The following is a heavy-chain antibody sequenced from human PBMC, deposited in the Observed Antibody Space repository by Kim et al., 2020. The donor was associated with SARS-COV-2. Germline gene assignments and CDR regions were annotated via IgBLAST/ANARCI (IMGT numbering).Heavy chain of an antibody. CDR2: ISDGGGT. Sequence: SETLSLTCLVSGASVSRYYWSWIRQSPGNQLEWIGYISDGGGTDYNPSLRGRVTISLDASVNQISLRLTSLTGADTAVYYCAGPSVGAMDHWGRGARVTVSS. V-gene: IGHV4-59*02. D-gene: IGHD1-26*01. CDR1: GASVSRYY. J-gene: IGHJ4*02. CDR3: AGPSVGAMDH.